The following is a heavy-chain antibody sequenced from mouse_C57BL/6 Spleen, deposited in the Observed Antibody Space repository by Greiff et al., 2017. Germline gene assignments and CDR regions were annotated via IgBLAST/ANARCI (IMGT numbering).Heavy chain of an antibody. D-gene: IGHD2-4*01. CDR2: ISSGSSTI. V-gene: IGHV5-17*01. CDR1: GFPFSDYG. CDR3: ARRYYDYDGGLLDY. J-gene: IGHJ2*01. Sequence: EVKLMESGGGLVKPGGSLKLSCAASGFPFSDYGMHWVRQAPEKGLEWVAYISSGSSTIYYADTVKGRFTITRDNAKKTLFLQMTSLRSEDTAMYDCARRYYDYDGGLLDYWGQGTTLTVSS.